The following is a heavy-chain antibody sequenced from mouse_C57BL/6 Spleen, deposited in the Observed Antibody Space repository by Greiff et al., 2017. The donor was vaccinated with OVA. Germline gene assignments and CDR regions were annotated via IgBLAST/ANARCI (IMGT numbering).Heavy chain of an antibody. CDR2: ISSGGDYI. CDR3: TRAGDYGWYFDV. J-gene: IGHJ1*03. Sequence: EVQLVESGEGLVKPGGSLKLSCAASGFTFSSYAMSWVRQPPEKRLEWVAYISSGGDYIYYADTVKGRFTISRDNARNTLYLQMSSLKSEDTAIYYCTRAGDYGWYFDVWGTGTTVTVSS. D-gene: IGHD2-4*01. CDR1: GFTFSSYA. V-gene: IGHV5-9-1*02.